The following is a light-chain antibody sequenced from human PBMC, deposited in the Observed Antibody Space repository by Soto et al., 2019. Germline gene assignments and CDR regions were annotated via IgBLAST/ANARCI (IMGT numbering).Light chain of an antibody. CDR3: QQYNRYWT. Sequence: DILMTQSTSTVSASVGDRVTITCRASQSISTLLAWYQHKPGEAPNLLINKASSLESGVSSRFSGSGSGTELTLTISSLEPDDFATYYCQQYNRYWTFGQGTKVEVK. V-gene: IGKV1-5*03. CDR1: QSISTL. CDR2: KAS. J-gene: IGKJ1*01.